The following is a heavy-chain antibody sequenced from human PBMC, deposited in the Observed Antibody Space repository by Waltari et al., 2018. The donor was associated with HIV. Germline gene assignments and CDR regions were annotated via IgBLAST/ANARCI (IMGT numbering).Heavy chain of an antibody. CDR2: IHSDGSST. Sequence: EVQLLESRVGLVQPVGSLRLSCAASRFTFRTYWMHRVRQAPGKGLVWVSRIHSDGSSTSYADFVKGRFTISRDNAKNTLYLEMNSLRAEDTAVYYCARREATVVRGVYYYGMDVWGQGTTVTVSS. V-gene: IGHV3-74*01. D-gene: IGHD3-10*01. J-gene: IGHJ6*02. CDR3: ARREATVVRGVYYYGMDV. CDR1: RFTFRTYW.